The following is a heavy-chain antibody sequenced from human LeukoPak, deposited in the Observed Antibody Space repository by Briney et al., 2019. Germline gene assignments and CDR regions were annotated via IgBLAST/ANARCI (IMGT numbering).Heavy chain of an antibody. CDR2: ISSSGSTI. D-gene: IGHD2-2*01. Sequence: GGSLRLSCAASGFTFSDYYMSWIRQAPGKGLEWVSYISSSGSTIYYADSVKGRFTISKDNAKNSLYLQMNSLRAGDTAVYYCARDSTYQLLENNWFDPWGQGTLVTVSS. V-gene: IGHV3-11*01. CDR3: ARDSTYQLLENNWFDP. CDR1: GFTFSDYY. J-gene: IGHJ5*02.